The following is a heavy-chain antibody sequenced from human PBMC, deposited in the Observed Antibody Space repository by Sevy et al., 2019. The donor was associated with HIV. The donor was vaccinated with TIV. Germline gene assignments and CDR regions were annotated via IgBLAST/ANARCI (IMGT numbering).Heavy chain of an antibody. V-gene: IGHV3-30-3*01. D-gene: IGHD3-16*02. CDR2: MSYNGNRK. J-gene: IGHJ6*02. Sequence: GGSLRLSCEGSGFSFSRSPMHWVRQAPGKGLEWVAVMSYNGNRKYNEDSVKGRFTISRDDSKNTVFLQMNSLRVEDTGVYYCAREGVLMGGSIVSYGMDVWCQGTTVTVSS. CDR1: GFSFSRSP. CDR3: AREGVLMGGSIVSYGMDV.